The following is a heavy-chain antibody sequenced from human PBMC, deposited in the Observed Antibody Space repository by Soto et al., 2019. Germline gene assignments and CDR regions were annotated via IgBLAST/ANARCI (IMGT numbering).Heavy chain of an antibody. CDR1: GGPVNDAW. V-gene: IGHV3-30-3*01. J-gene: IGHJ4*02. CDR3: ATDRAVGATLGAIGL. Sequence: ALRISCAVCGGPVNDAWWSWVRQAPGKGLEWVAAISYDGTYRPYAGSVQGRFTISRDNSEKILYLQMNSLRPEDTALYYCATDRAVGATLGAIGLWGQGILVTVSS. D-gene: IGHD1-26*01. CDR2: ISYDGTYR.